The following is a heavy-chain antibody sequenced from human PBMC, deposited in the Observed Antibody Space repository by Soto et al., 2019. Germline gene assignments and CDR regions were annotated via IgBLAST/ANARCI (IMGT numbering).Heavy chain of an antibody. CDR1: GFTFSSYS. D-gene: IGHD1-26*01. J-gene: IGHJ6*02. V-gene: IGHV3-21*01. CDR3: ARDQGGTNYYYGMDV. CDR2: ISSSSSYI. Sequence: EVQLVESGGGLVKPGGSLRLSCAASGFTFSSYSMNWVRQAPGKGLEWVSSISSSSSYIYYADSVKGRFTISRDNTKNSLDLQMNSLRAEDTAVYYCARDQGGTNYYYGMDVWGQGTTVTVSS.